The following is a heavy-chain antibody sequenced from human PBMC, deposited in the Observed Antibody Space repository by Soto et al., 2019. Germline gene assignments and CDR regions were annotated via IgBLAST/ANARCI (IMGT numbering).Heavy chain of an antibody. CDR3: AKCPPSDDIVVVVAGYYFDY. CDR1: GFTFSSYA. Sequence: GGSLRLSCAASGFTFSSYAMSWVRQAPGKGLEWVSAISGSGGSTYYADSVKGRFTISRDNSKNTLYLQMNSLRAEDTAVYYCAKCPPSDDIVVVVAGYYFDYWGQGTLVTVSS. CDR2: ISGSGGST. V-gene: IGHV3-23*01. J-gene: IGHJ4*02. D-gene: IGHD2-15*01.